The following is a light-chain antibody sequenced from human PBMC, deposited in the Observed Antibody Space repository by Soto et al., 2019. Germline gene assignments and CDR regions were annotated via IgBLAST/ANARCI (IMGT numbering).Light chain of an antibody. CDR3: QQRSNWPIT. J-gene: IGKJ5*01. CDR1: QSVSRY. Sequence: EFVLTQSPATLSLSPGERATLSCRASQSVSRYLAWYQQKPGQAPRLLIYDASNRATGIPARFSGSGSGTDFTLTISRLEPEDFAVYYCQQRSNWPITFGQGTRLEIK. V-gene: IGKV3-11*01. CDR2: DAS.